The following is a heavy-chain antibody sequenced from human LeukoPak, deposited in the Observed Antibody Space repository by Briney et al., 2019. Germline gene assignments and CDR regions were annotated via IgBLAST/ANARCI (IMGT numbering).Heavy chain of an antibody. D-gene: IGHD3-10*01. Sequence: SETLSLTCTVSGGSISNYYWSWIRQPPGKGLEWIGYIYYSGSTYYSPSLKSRVTISLDTSRNQFSLKLNSVTAADTAVYYCAKSNGYGLVDIWGQGTMVTVSS. CDR1: GGSISNYY. J-gene: IGHJ3*02. CDR2: IYYSGST. CDR3: AKSNGYGLVDI. V-gene: IGHV4-59*12.